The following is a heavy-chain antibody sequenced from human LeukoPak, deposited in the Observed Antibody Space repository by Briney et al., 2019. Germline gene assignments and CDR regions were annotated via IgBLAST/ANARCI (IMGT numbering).Heavy chain of an antibody. CDR3: AKRGSYSAFDY. D-gene: IGHD1-26*01. CDR2: ISYDGSNK. CDR1: GFTFSSYG. V-gene: IGHV3-30*18. Sequence: GGSLRLSCAASGFTFSSYGMHWVRQAPGKGLEWVAVISYDGSNKYYADSVKGRFTISRDNSKNTLYLQMNSLRAEDTAVYYCAKRGSYSAFDYWGQGTLVTVSS. J-gene: IGHJ4*02.